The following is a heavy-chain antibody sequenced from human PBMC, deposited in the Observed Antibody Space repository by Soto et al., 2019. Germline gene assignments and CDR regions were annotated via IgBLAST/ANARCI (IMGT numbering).Heavy chain of an antibody. CDR1: GSTFNTYW. V-gene: IGHV3-7*01. J-gene: IGHJ4*02. CDR2: IKEDGSEE. Sequence: QLVESGGGLVQPGGSLRLSCATSGSTFNTYWMTWVRQAPGKGLEWVANIKEDGSEENYVDSVKGRFTISRDNGKNSLFLQMNRLRREDSAVYYCVRSFSFDWLLFTLDYWGQGTLVSVSS. D-gene: IGHD3-9*01. CDR3: VRSFSFDWLLFTLDY.